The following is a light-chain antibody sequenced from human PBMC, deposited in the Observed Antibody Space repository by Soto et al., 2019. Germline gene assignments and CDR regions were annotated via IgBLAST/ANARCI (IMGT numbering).Light chain of an antibody. J-gene: IGLJ2*01. Sequence: QSALTQPPSASGSPGQSVTISCTGTSSDVGGYNYVSWYQQHPGKAPKIMIYEVSKRPSGVPDRFSGSKSGNTASLTVSGLQAEDEADYYCSSYAGSTLAVVFGGGTKLTVL. CDR1: SSDVGGYNY. CDR2: EVS. CDR3: SSYAGSTLAVV. V-gene: IGLV2-8*01.